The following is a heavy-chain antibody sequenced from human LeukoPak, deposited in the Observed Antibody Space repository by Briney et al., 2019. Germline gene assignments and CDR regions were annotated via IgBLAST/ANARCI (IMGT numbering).Heavy chain of an antibody. CDR3: ARRRRPQYYFDY. CDR2: IYYSGST. Sequence: KPSETLSLTCTVSGGSISSYYWSWIRQPPGKGLEWIGYIYYSGSTNYNPSLKSRVTISVDTSKNQFSLKLSSVTAADTAVYYCARRRRPQYYFDYWGQGTLLTVSS. V-gene: IGHV4-59*01. D-gene: IGHD1-1*01. CDR1: GGSISSYY. J-gene: IGHJ4*02.